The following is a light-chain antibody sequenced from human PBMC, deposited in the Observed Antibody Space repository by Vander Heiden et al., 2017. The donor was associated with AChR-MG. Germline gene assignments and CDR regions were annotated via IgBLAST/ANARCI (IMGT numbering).Light chain of an antibody. V-gene: IGKV3-20*01. CDR3: QQYDRSWT. CDR1: QSVSSSY. Sequence: EIVLTQSPGTLSLSPGERVTLSCRASQSVSSSYLAWYQQKPGQAPRLLIYGASSRATGIPDRFSGSGSGTDFTLTISRLGPEDFAVYYCQQYDRSWTFGQGTKVEIK. J-gene: IGKJ1*01. CDR2: GAS.